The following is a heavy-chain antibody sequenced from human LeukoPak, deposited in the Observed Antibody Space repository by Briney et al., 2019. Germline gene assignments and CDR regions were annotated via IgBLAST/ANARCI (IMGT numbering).Heavy chain of an antibody. V-gene: IGHV4-59*01. CDR3: ARGGSRSYTSSTLDY. CDR2: ISYSGST. J-gene: IGHJ4*02. Sequence: PSETLSLTCSVSGGSINVYYWNWIQQSPGKGLEWIGSISYSGSTNYNPSLKSRVAISMDTSKNRFSLKVSSVIAADTAMYYCARGGSRSYTSSTLDYWGQGTLVTVSS. CDR1: GGSINVYY. D-gene: IGHD6-6*01.